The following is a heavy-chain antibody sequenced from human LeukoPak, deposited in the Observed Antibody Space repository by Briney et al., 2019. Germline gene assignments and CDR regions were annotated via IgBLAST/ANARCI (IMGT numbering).Heavy chain of an antibody. J-gene: IGHJ4*02. Sequence: PGGSLRPSCAASGFTFSSYWMHWVRQAPGKGLVWVSRITGDGSSTNYADSLKGRFTISRDNAKNTLYLQMNSLRAEDTAVYYCARDYYDRSGYSLVWGQGTLVTVSS. CDR2: ITGDGSST. CDR1: GFTFSSYW. V-gene: IGHV3-74*01. CDR3: ARDYYDRSGYSLV. D-gene: IGHD3-22*01.